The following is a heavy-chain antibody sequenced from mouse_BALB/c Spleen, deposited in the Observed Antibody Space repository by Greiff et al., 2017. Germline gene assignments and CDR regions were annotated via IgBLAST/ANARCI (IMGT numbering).Heavy chain of an antibody. CDR1: GYTFSSYW. Sequence: QVQLQQSGAELMKPGASVKISCKATGYTFSSYWIEWVKQRPGHGLEWIGEILPGSGSTNYNEKFKGKATFTADTSSNTAYMQLSSLTSEDSAVYYCARGAYYGNYVRFAYWGQGTLVTVSA. V-gene: IGHV1-9*01. J-gene: IGHJ3*01. D-gene: IGHD2-1*01. CDR2: ILPGSGST. CDR3: ARGAYYGNYVRFAY.